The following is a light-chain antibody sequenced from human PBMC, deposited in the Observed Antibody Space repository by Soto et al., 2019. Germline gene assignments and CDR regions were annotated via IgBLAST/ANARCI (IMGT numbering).Light chain of an antibody. Sequence: DIQMTQSPSSLSASIGDRVTITCRASEDIGNDLGWFQQKPGNAPRRLIYGASTSQSGVPSRFSGSGSGTEFTLTISTVQPEDFATYYCLQHKSYPLTFGEGTKVEN. V-gene: IGKV1-17*01. CDR1: EDIGND. J-gene: IGKJ4*01. CDR3: LQHKSYPLT. CDR2: GAS.